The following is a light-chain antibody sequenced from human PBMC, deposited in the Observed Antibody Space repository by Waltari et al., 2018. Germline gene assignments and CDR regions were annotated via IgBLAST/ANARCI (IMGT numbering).Light chain of an antibody. J-gene: IGLJ3*02. V-gene: IGLV10-54*04. CDR2: RSD. CDR3: STWDKDLVAVV. Sequence: QAGLIQPPSVSRALGQTATLTCAGNRNTVGNQGVAWLQQHQGHPPKLLSYRSDNPPAGTSERFSASRSGTTASLTITGRQADDEADYYCSTWDKDLVAVVFGGGTKLPVL. CDR1: RNTVGNQG.